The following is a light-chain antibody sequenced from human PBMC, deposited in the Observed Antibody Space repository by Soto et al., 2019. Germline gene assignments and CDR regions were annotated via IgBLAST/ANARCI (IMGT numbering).Light chain of an antibody. V-gene: IGKV2-28*01. J-gene: IGKJ5*01. Sequence: DIVMTQSPLSLPVNPGEPASISCRSSQSLLHSNGYNYLDWYLQKPGQSPQLLIYLCSTRASGVPDRFSGSGSGTDFTLKISRVEAEDVGVYYCMQALQTPITFGQGTRL. CDR3: MQALQTPIT. CDR2: LCS. CDR1: QSLLHSNGYNY.